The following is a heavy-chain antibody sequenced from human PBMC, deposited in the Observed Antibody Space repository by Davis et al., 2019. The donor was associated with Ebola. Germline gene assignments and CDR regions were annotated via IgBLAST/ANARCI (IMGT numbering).Heavy chain of an antibody. V-gene: IGHV3-9*01. CDR2: ISWSSTSI. D-gene: IGHD2/OR15-2a*01. Sequence: GGSLRLSCAASGFPFGDYGMHWVRQAPGKGLEWVSGISWSSTSIAYADSVKGRFTISRDNAKNSLYLQMNSLRVEDTALYYCAKVRNRHYFYNYGLDVWGQGTAVIVSS. J-gene: IGHJ6*02. CDR3: AKVRNRHYFYNYGLDV. CDR1: GFPFGDYG.